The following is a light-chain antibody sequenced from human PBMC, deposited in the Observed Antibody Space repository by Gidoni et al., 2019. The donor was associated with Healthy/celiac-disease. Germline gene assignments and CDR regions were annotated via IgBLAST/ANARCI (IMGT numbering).Light chain of an antibody. Sequence: EIVLTQSPGTLSLSPGERATLSCRASQSVSSSYLAWYQPKPGQAPRLLIYGASSRATGIPDRFSGSGSGTDFTLTIRRLEPEDFAVYYCQQYGSSPPLTFXGXTKVEIK. V-gene: IGKV3-20*01. J-gene: IGKJ4*01. CDR2: GAS. CDR1: QSVSSSY. CDR3: QQYGSSPPLT.